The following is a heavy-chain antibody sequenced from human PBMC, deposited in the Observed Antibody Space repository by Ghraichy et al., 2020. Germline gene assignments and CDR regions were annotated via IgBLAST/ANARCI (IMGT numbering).Heavy chain of an antibody. Sequence: ASVKVSCKASGYTFTSSGISWVRQAPGQGLEWMGWISAYNGNTNYAQKLQGRVTMTTDTSTSTAYMELRSLRSDDTAVYYCARIDLGIVGATTIHYYYGMDVWGQGTTVTVSS. J-gene: IGHJ6*02. CDR2: ISAYNGNT. D-gene: IGHD1-26*01. CDR3: ARIDLGIVGATTIHYYYGMDV. V-gene: IGHV1-18*01. CDR1: GYTFTSSG.